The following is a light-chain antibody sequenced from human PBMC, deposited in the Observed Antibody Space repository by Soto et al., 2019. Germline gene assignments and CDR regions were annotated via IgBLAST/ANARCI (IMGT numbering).Light chain of an antibody. V-gene: IGLV4-60*02. CDR2: LEGSGSY. J-gene: IGLJ3*02. CDR1: RGHSSYI. CDR3: ETWDSNTWV. Sequence: QPVLTQSSSASASLGSSVKLTCTLSRGHSSYIIAWHQQQPGKAPRYLMKLEGSGSYNKGSGVPDRFSGSSSGADRYLTISNLQFDDEADYYCETWDSNTWVFGGGTKLTVL.